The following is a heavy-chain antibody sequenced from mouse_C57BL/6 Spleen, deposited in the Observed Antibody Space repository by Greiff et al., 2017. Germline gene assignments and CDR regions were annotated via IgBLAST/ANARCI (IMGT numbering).Heavy chain of an antibody. CDR2: FHPNSGST. CDR3: AREGGTSSPVDY. Sequence: QVQLQQPGAELVKPGASVKLSCKASGYTFTSYWMHWVKQRPGQGLEWIGMFHPNSGSTKYNEKFKSKATLTVDKSSSTAYMQLSSLTSEDSAVYYCAREGGTSSPVDYWGQGTTVTVSA. J-gene: IGHJ2*01. D-gene: IGHD2-14*01. CDR1: GYTFTSYW. V-gene: IGHV1-64*01.